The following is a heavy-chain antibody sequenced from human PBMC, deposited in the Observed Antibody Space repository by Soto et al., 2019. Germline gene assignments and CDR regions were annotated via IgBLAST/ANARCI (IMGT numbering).Heavy chain of an antibody. V-gene: IGHV1-46*03. CDR3: ARADEDYGMDV. Sequence: ASVKVSCKASGYTFTSYYMHWVRQAPGQGLEWMGIINPSGGNTSYAQKFQGRVTMTRDTSTSTVYMELSSLRSEDTAVYYCARADEDYGMDVWGQGTTVTVSS. CDR2: INPSGGNT. J-gene: IGHJ6*02. CDR1: GYTFTSYY.